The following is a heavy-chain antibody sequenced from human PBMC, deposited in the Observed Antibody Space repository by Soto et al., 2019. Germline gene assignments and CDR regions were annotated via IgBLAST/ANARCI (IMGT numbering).Heavy chain of an antibody. CDR1: GDSVSSNSAS. CDR2: TYYRSKWYS. D-gene: IGHD6-19*01. Sequence: SQTLSLTCAISGDSVSSNSASWNWIRQSPSRGLEWLGRTYYRSKWYSDYAVSVKSRITINPDTSKNQFSLQLNSVTPEDTAVYYCARDPDSSGWFGFDYWGQGTLVTVSS. J-gene: IGHJ4*02. V-gene: IGHV6-1*01. CDR3: ARDPDSSGWFGFDY.